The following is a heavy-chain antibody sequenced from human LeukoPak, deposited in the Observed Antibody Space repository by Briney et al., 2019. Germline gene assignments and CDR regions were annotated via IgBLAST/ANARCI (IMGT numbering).Heavy chain of an antibody. CDR3: AGGAAMTELGY. Sequence: SETLSLTCAVYGGSFSGYYWSWIRQPPGKGLEWIGEINHSGSTNYNPSLKSRVTISVDTSKNQFSLKLSSVTAADTAVYYCAGGAAMTELGYWGQGTLVTVSS. J-gene: IGHJ4*02. CDR1: GGSFSGYY. CDR2: INHSGST. V-gene: IGHV4-34*01. D-gene: IGHD5-18*01.